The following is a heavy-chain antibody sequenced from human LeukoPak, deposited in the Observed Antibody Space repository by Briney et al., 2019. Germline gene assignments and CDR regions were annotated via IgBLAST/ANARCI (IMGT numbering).Heavy chain of an antibody. CDR2: ISGSGGST. CDR3: AKAPVTTCSGAYCYPFDY. D-gene: IGHD2-21*01. V-gene: IGHV3-23*01. CDR1: GFTFSSYA. Sequence: GSLRLSCAASGFTFSSYAMSWVRQAPGKGLEWVSAISGSGGSTYYADSMKGRFTISRDNSKNTLYLQMNSLRAEDTAVYYCAKAPVTTCSGAYCYPFDYWGQGTLVTVSS. J-gene: IGHJ4*02.